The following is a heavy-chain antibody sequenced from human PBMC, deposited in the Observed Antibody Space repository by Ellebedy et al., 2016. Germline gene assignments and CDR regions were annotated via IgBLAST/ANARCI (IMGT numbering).Heavy chain of an antibody. D-gene: IGHD3-3*01. V-gene: IGHV4-34*01. CDR1: GGSFSGYY. CDR3: ARVRAVDYDFWSEYYYYYMDV. J-gene: IGHJ6*03. CDR2: INHSGST. Sequence: SETLSLXXAVYGGSFSGYYWSWIRQPPGKGLEWIGEINHSGSTNYNPSLKSRVTISVDTSKNQFSLKLSSVTAADTAVYYCARVRAVDYDFWSEYYYYYMDVWGKGTTVTVSS.